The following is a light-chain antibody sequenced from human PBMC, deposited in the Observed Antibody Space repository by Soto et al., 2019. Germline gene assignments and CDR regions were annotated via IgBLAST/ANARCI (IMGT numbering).Light chain of an antibody. CDR2: DTS. CDR1: QSVGND. CDR3: QQRRVWPLT. J-gene: IGKJ4*01. V-gene: IGKV3-11*01. Sequence: EIVLTQSPATLSLSPGEGATLSCRASQSVGNDLAWYQQRPAQAPRLLIYDTSNRATGVPARFSGSGSGTDFTLTISSLEPEDFAVYYCQQRRVWPLTFGGGTKVEIK.